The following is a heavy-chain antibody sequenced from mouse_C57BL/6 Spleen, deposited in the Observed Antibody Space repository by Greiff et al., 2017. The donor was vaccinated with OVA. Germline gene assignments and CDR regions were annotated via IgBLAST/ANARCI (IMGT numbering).Heavy chain of an antibody. D-gene: IGHD1-1*01. CDR3: ARRTVVARYYAMDY. V-gene: IGHV5-17*01. CDR1: GFTFSDYG. CDR2: ISSGSSTI. Sequence: EVKLVESGGGLVKPGGSLKLSCAASGFTFSDYGMHWVRQAPEKGLEWVAYISSGSSTIYYADTVKGRFTISRDNAKNTLFLQMTSLRSEDTAMDYCARRTVVARYYAMDYWGQGTSVTVSS. J-gene: IGHJ4*01.